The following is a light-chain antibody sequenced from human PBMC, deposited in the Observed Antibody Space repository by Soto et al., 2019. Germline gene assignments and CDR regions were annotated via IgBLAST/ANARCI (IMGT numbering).Light chain of an antibody. V-gene: IGKV3-15*01. J-gene: IGKJ1*01. CDR1: QSVSSN. CDR2: AAS. Sequence: IVLTQSPATLSVSPGERATLSCRASQSVSSNLAWYQQKPGQAPRLLIYAASTRATGLPARFSGSWSGTEFTLTINSLQSEDFAIYYCQQYNNWPPTFGQGTKV. CDR3: QQYNNWPPT.